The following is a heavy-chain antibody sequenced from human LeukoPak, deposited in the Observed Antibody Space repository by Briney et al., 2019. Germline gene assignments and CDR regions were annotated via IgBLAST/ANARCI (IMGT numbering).Heavy chain of an antibody. V-gene: IGHV1-69*02. CDR3: ASKNEYSNYDY. Sequence: GASVKVSCKASGGTFSSYTISWVRQAPGQGLEWMGRIIPILGIANYAQKFQGRVTITADKSTGTAYMELSSLRSEDTAVYYCASKNEYSNYDYWGQGTLVTVSS. J-gene: IGHJ4*02. D-gene: IGHD4-11*01. CDR1: GGTFSSYT. CDR2: IIPILGIA.